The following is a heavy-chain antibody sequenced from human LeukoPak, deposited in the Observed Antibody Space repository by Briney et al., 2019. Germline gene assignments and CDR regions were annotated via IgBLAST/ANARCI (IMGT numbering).Heavy chain of an antibody. D-gene: IGHD2-2*01. CDR1: GFTFTSSA. Sequence: SVKVSCKASGFTFTSSAVQWVRQARGQRLEWIGWIVVCSGNTNYAQKFQERVTITRDMSTSTAYMELSSLRSEDTAVYYCAAGSCSSTSCYLSYYYYYMDVWGKGTTVTVSS. CDR3: AAGSCSSTSCYLSYYYYYMDV. J-gene: IGHJ6*03. V-gene: IGHV1-58*01. CDR2: IVVCSGNT.